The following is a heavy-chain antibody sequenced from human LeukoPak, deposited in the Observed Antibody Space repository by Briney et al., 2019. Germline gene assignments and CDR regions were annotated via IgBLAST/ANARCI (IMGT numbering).Heavy chain of an antibody. CDR3: ARARSRGTMIVVVIAADY. D-gene: IGHD3-22*01. CDR2: ISYDGSNK. J-gene: IGHJ4*02. V-gene: IGHV3-30-3*01. CDR1: GFTFSNAY. Sequence: GGSLRLSCAASGFTFSNAYMNWVRQAPGKGLEWVAVISYDGSNKYYADSVKGRFTISRDNSKNTLYLQMNSLRAEDTAVYYCARARSRGTMIVVVIAADYWGQGTLVTVSS.